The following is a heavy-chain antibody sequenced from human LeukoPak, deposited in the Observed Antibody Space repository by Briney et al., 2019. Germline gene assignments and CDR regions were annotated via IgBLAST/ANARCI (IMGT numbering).Heavy chain of an antibody. Sequence: SQTLSLTCTISGYSVSSTSATWHLIRQSPSRGLEWLGRTYYRSKWYNDYAVSVKRRITINPDTSKNQFSLQLNSVTPEDTAVYYCARGEPAGYSSGLPFDYWGQGTLVTVFS. J-gene: IGHJ4*02. V-gene: IGHV6-1*01. CDR1: GYSVSSTSAT. D-gene: IGHD6-19*01. CDR3: ARGEPAGYSSGLPFDY. CDR2: TYYRSKWYN.